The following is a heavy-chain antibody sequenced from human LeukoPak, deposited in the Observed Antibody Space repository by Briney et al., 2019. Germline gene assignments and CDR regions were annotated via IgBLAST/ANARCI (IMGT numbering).Heavy chain of an antibody. D-gene: IGHD6-13*01. CDR3: ARVGDSSSFFFRGYYYMDV. V-gene: IGHV1-69*06. J-gene: IGHJ6*03. Sequence: SVKVSCKASGGTFSSYAISWVRQAPGQGLEWMGGIIPIFGTANYAQKFQGRVTITADKSTSTAYMELSSLRSEDTAVYYCARVGDSSSFFFRGYYYMDVWGKGTTVTISS. CDR2: IIPIFGTA. CDR1: GGTFSSYA.